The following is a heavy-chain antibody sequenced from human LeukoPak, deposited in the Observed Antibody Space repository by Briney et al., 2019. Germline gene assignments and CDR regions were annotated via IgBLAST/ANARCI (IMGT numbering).Heavy chain of an antibody. D-gene: IGHD5-12*01. J-gene: IGHJ4*02. CDR1: GYTLTAYN. Sequence: ASVKVSCKASGYTLTAYNIHWVRQAPGQGLEWVGYMNPYTGDTKFAQAFQGRVTMTRDTSISTGYMELSRLRADDTAVYYCLRDVHNFNDDYWGQGTLVTVSS. V-gene: IGHV1-2*02. CDR2: MNPYTGDT. CDR3: LRDVHNFNDDY.